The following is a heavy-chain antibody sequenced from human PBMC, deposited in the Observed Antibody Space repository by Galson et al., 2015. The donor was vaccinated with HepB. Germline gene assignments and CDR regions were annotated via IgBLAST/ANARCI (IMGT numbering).Heavy chain of an antibody. V-gene: IGHV1-8*01. Sequence: SVKVSCKASGYTFTSHEINWVRQATGQGLEWMGWMNPTTTNTGYAQKLQGRITMTRNTSISTAYMELSSLRSEDTAVYYCARARRATGSPNNFDSWGQGTLVTVSS. D-gene: IGHD1-1*01. CDR2: MNPTTTNT. J-gene: IGHJ4*02. CDR1: GYTFTSHE. CDR3: ARARRATGSPNNFDS.